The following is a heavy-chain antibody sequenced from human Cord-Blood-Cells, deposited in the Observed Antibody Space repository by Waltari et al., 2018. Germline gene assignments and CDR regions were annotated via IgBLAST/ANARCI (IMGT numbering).Heavy chain of an antibody. CDR2: TYYSGST. J-gene: IGHJ5*02. D-gene: IGHD4-17*01. Sequence: QLQLQESGPGLVKPSETLSLTCTVSGGSISSSGYYWGWIRQPPGKGLEWIGSTYYSGSTYYNPSLKSRVTISVDTSKNQFSLKLSSVTAADTAVYYCAVTVTNWFDPWGQGTLVTVSS. CDR1: GGSISSSGYY. V-gene: IGHV4-39*01. CDR3: AVTVTNWFDP.